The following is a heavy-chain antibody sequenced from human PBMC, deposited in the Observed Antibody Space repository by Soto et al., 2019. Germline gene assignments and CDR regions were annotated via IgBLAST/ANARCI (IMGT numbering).Heavy chain of an antibody. CDR2: ISYDGSNK. V-gene: IGHV3-30*18. CDR3: AKVSSGPQWLPSGDY. Sequence: QVQLVESGGGVVQTGRSLRLSCAASGFTFSSYGMHWVRQAPGKGLEWVAVISYDGSNKYYADSVKGRFTSSRDNSKNTLYLQMNSLRAEDTAVYYCAKVSSGPQWLPSGDYWGQGTLVTVSS. J-gene: IGHJ4*02. CDR1: GFTFSSYG. D-gene: IGHD6-19*01.